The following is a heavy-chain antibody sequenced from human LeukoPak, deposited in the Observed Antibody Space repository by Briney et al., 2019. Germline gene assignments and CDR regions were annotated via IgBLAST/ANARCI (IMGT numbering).Heavy chain of an antibody. CDR2: ISWNSGNI. D-gene: IGHD6-25*01. V-gene: IGHV3-9*01. CDR3: AKDTTPQPPFDGYDY. J-gene: IGHJ4*02. Sequence: PGGSLRLSCVASGFTFDDYAMHWVRQAPGKGLEWVSGISWNSGNIGYADSVKGRFTISRDNAKNSLYLQMNSLGAEDTALYYCAKDTTPQPPFDGYDYWGQGTLVTVSS. CDR1: GFTFDDYA.